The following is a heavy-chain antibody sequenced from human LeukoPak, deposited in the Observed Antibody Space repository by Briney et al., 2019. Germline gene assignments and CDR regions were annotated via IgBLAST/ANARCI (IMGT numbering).Heavy chain of an antibody. CDR2: IYSGGST. J-gene: IGHJ4*02. D-gene: IGHD6-19*01. CDR1: GFTVSSNY. V-gene: IGHV3-53*01. Sequence: GGSLRLSCAASGFTVSSNYMSGVRQAPGKGLEWVSAIYSGGSTYYADSVEGRFTISRDNPKNTLYLQMNSLRTEDTAVYYCARDGSSGWHHDYWGQGTLVTVSS. CDR3: ARDGSSGWHHDY.